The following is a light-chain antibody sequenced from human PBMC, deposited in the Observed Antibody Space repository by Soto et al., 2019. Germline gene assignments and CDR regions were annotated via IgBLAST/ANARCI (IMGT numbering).Light chain of an antibody. CDR2: EVS. CDR1: SSDIGNYNF. CDR3: RSYAGSNTYV. Sequence: LTQPPSASGSPGQSVAVSCTGTSSDIGNYNFVSWYQQHPGKAPKLMIYEVSKRPSGVPDRFSGSKSGNTASLTVSGLQAEDEADYYCRSYAGSNTYVFGNGTKVTV. J-gene: IGLJ1*01. V-gene: IGLV2-8*01.